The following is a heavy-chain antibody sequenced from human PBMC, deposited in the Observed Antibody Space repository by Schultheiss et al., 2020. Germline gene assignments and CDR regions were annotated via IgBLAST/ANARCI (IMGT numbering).Heavy chain of an antibody. J-gene: IGHJ4*02. Sequence: GGSLRLSCAASGFTFSTYVMSWVRQAPGKGLECVSTITGSGSSTYYANSVQGRFTISRDNSKNTLYLQMNSLRAEDTAVYYCARNWAYFDYWGQGTLVTVSS. CDR2: ITGSGSST. CDR1: GFTFSTYV. D-gene: IGHD7-27*01. CDR3: ARNWAYFDY. V-gene: IGHV3-23*01.